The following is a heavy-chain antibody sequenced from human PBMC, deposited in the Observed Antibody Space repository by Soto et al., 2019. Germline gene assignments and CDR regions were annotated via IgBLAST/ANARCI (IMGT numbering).Heavy chain of an antibody. D-gene: IGHD6-13*01. CDR3: AHRLPGPSGYEV. V-gene: IGHV2-5*01. Sequence: QITLKESGPTLVKPTQTLTLTCTFSGFSLTSGVVGVGWIRQPPGEALEWLALIYWNDEQYYNPSLRNRLTITRDTSKNHVVLTLTNLDPVDTATYYCAHRLPGPSGYEVRGQGTTLTVSS. CDR1: GFSLTSGVVG. CDR2: IYWNDEQ. J-gene: IGHJ6*02.